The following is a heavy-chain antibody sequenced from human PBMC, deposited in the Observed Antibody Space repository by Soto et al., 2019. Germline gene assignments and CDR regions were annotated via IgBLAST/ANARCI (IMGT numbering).Heavy chain of an antibody. J-gene: IGHJ4*02. Sequence: GSLRLSCAASGFTFSSYAMNWVRQAPGKGLEWVSSISSSGGSTYYADSVKGRFTISRDNSKNTLYLQMNSLRAEDTAVYYCATVGATTGLDYWGQGTLVTVSS. CDR1: GFTFSSYA. V-gene: IGHV3-23*01. D-gene: IGHD1-26*01. CDR2: ISSSGGST. CDR3: ATVGATTGLDY.